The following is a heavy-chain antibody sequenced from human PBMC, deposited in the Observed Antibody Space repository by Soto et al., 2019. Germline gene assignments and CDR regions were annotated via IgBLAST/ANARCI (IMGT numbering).Heavy chain of an antibody. V-gene: IGHV1-18*01. D-gene: IGHD2-2*01. Sequence: QVQLVQSGAEVKKPGASVKVSCKASGYTFTSYGISWVRQAPGQGLEWMGWISAYNGNTNYAQKLQGRVTMTTDTSTCTAYMELRSLRSDDTAVYYCAREVRYCSSTSCPNADYYYGMDVWGQGTTVTVSS. CDR2: ISAYNGNT. CDR1: GYTFTSYG. CDR3: AREVRYCSSTSCPNADYYYGMDV. J-gene: IGHJ6*02.